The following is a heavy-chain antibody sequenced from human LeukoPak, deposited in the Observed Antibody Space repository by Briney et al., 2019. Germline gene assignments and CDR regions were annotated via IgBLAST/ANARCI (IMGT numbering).Heavy chain of an antibody. Sequence: PGGSLRLSCAASGFTVSSNYMSWVRQAPGKGLEWVSIIYSGGTTYYADSVKGRFTISRDNSKNTLYVQMNSLRAEDTAVYYCARVRRGGYGFDYWGQGTLVTVSS. CDR3: ARVRRGGYGFDY. J-gene: IGHJ4*02. V-gene: IGHV3-53*01. D-gene: IGHD5-18*01. CDR1: GFTVSSNY. CDR2: IYSGGTT.